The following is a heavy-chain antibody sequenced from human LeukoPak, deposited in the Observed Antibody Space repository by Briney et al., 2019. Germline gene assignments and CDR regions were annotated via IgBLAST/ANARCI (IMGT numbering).Heavy chain of an antibody. Sequence: SETLSLTCTVSGGSVSSGSYYWSWIRQPPGKGLEGIGYIYYSGSTNYNPSLKSRVTISVDTSKTQFSMKLSSVTAADTAVYYCASKRPYYDFWSGYYPDAFDIWGQGTMVTVSS. V-gene: IGHV4-61*01. CDR1: GGSVSSGSYY. D-gene: IGHD3-3*01. CDR2: IYYSGST. J-gene: IGHJ3*02. CDR3: ASKRPYYDFWSGYYPDAFDI.